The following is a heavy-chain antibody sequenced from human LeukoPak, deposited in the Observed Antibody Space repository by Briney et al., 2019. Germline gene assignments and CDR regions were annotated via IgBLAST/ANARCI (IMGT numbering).Heavy chain of an antibody. Sequence: SETLSLTCTVSGGSISSSCYYWGWIRQPPGKGLEWIGSINYSGSTYYNPSLKSRVTISVDTSKNQFSLKLSSVTAADTAVYYCARPESSGSSLDYWGQGTLVTVSS. CDR3: ARPESSGSSLDY. CDR2: INYSGST. D-gene: IGHD6-6*01. V-gene: IGHV4-39*01. J-gene: IGHJ4*02. CDR1: GGSISSSCYY.